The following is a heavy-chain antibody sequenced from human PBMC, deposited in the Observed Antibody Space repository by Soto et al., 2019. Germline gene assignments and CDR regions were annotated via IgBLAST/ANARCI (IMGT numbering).Heavy chain of an antibody. J-gene: IGHJ3*02. CDR1: GGTFSSYA. CDR3: ARGFYCSSTSCYAFDI. D-gene: IGHD2-2*01. V-gene: IGHV1-69*01. CDR2: IIPIFGTA. Sequence: QVQLVQSGAEVKKPGSSVKVSCKASGGTFSSYAISWVRQAPGQGLEWMGGIIPIFGTANYAQKFQGRVTITADESTSTAYMELSSLRSVDTAVYYCARGFYCSSTSCYAFDIWGQGTMVTVSS.